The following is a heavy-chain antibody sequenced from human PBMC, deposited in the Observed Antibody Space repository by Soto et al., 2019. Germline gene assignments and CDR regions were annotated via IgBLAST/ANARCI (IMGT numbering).Heavy chain of an antibody. CDR2: MNPNSGNT. CDR1: GYTFTSYD. D-gene: IGHD5-12*01. CDR3: ARERYSGYVCGY. J-gene: IGHJ4*02. Sequence: QVQLVQSGAEVKKPGASVKVSCKASGYTFTSYDINWVRQATGQGLEWMGWMNPNSGNTGYAQKFQGRVTMTRNTSISTAYMEMSCLRSEDTAVYYCARERYSGYVCGYWGQGTLVTVSS. V-gene: IGHV1-8*01.